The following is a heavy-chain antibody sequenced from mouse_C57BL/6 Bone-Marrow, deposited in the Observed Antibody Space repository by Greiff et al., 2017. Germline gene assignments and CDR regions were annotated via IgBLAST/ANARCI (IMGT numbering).Heavy chain of an antibody. Sequence: EVKLQQSGPELVKPGASVKISCKASGYTFTDYSMNWVKQSHGKSLEWIGDINPNNGGTSYTQKFKGKATLTVDKSYSTAYMELRSLTAEDSAVYYCARDCDYFDDGGQGTTLSVTS. CDR1: GYTFTDYS. V-gene: IGHV1-26*01. CDR3: ARDCDYFDD. CDR2: INPNNGGT. J-gene: IGHJ2*01.